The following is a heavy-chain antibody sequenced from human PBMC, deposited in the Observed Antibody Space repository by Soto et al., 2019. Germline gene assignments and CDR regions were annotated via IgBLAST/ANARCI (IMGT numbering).Heavy chain of an antibody. CDR2: LNGDGGST. CDR1: GFTFSGYW. V-gene: IGHV3-74*01. Sequence: PGGSLRLSCAASGFTFSGYWMNWVRQAPGKGLVWVSRLNGDGGSTNYADSVKGRFTIPRDNAKNTLYLQMNSLRAEDTAVYYCARGFFSSGFDYWGQGTLVTVSS. J-gene: IGHJ4*02. D-gene: IGHD1-26*01. CDR3: ARGFFSSGFDY.